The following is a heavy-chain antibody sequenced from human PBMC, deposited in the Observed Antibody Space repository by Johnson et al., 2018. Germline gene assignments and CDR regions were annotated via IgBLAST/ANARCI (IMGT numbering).Heavy chain of an antibody. CDR2: IYEDGST. CDR1: GVSLSLHQ. Sequence: QVQLQESGPGLVKPSETLSLICTVSGVSLSLHQWDWIRQAPGKGLEWIGVIYEDGSTNYNPSLKSRVTISVDRSKNQFSLKLTSATAADPAVYYCARESFSMKTGNDGFDLWGQGTKVNVSS. D-gene: IGHD2/OR15-2a*01. J-gene: IGHJ3*01. V-gene: IGHV4-59*11. CDR3: ARESFSMKTGNDGFDL.